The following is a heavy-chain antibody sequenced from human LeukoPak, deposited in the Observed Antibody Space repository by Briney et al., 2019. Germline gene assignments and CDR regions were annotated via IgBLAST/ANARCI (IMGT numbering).Heavy chain of an antibody. Sequence: GGSLRLSCAASGFRFSDYWMTWVRQVPGKGLELVANIRQGGNEMYYADSVKDRFTISRDNARNSLYLEMNSLRTEDTAVYYCARVGAWELQRVFDYWGQGTLVTVSS. CDR2: IRQGGNEM. V-gene: IGHV3-7*01. D-gene: IGHD1-26*01. J-gene: IGHJ4*02. CDR3: ARVGAWELQRVFDY. CDR1: GFRFSDYW.